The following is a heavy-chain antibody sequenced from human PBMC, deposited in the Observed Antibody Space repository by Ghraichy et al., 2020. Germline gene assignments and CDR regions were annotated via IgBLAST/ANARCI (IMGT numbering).Heavy chain of an antibody. D-gene: IGHD3-3*01. V-gene: IGHV3-23*01. CDR3: AEAGLRFLDVGFSLLV. Sequence: GGSLRLSCAASGFTFSSYAMSWVRQAPGKGLEWVSAISGSGGSTYYADSVKGRFTISRDNSKNTLYLQMNSLRAEDTAVYYCAEAGLRFLDVGFSLLVWGQGTTVTVSS. CDR1: GFTFSSYA. J-gene: IGHJ6*02. CDR2: ISGSGGST.